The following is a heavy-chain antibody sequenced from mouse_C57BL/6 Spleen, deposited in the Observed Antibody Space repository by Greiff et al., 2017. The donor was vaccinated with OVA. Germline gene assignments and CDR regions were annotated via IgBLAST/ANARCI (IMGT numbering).Heavy chain of an antibody. CDR2: IRLKSDNYAT. CDR3: TGGWDLYAMDY. D-gene: IGHD4-1*01. CDR1: GFTFSNYW. Sequence: DVQLQESGGGLVQPGGSMKLSCVASGFTFSNYWMNWVRQSPEKGLEWVAQIRLKSDNYATHYAESVKGRFTISRDDSKSSVYLQMNNLRAEDTGIYYCTGGWDLYAMDYWGQGTSVTVSS. V-gene: IGHV6-3*01. J-gene: IGHJ4*01.